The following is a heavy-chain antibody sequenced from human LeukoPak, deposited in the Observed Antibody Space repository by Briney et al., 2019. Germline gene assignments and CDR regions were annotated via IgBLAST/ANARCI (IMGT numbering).Heavy chain of an antibody. CDR2: ISWNSGSI. CDR1: GFTFDDYA. J-gene: IGHJ6*03. CDR3: AKDSPPSEHYYYMDV. Sequence: RSPRLSCAASGFTFDDYAMHWVRQAPGKGLEWVSGISWNSGSIDYADSVKGRFTISRDNAKNSLYLQMNSLRAEDTALYYCAKDSPPSEHYYYMDVWGKGTTVTVSS. V-gene: IGHV3-9*01.